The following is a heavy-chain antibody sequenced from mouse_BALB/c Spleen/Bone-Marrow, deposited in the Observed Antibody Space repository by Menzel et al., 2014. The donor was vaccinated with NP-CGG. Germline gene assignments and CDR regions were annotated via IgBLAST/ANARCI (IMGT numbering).Heavy chain of an antibody. Sequence: VQLQQSGAELVRPGASVKLSCKASGYTFTSYWINWVKQRPGQGLEWIGNIYPSDSYTNYNQKFKDKATLTVDKSSSTAYMQLSSPTSEDSAVYYCTGSYGSSYECYFDYWGQGTTLTVSS. CDR3: TGSYGSSYECYFDY. CDR1: GYTFTSYW. J-gene: IGHJ2*01. V-gene: IGHV1-69*02. D-gene: IGHD1-1*01. CDR2: IYPSDSYT.